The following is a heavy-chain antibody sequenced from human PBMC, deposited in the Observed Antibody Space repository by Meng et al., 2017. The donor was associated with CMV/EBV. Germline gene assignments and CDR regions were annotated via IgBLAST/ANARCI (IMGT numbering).Heavy chain of an antibody. CDR1: GDSVSSNSAA. V-gene: IGHV6-1*01. Sequence: SQTLSLTCAISGDSVSSNSAAWNWIRQSPSRGLEWLGRTYYRSKWYNDYAVSVKSRITINPDTSKNQFSLQLNSVTPEDTAVYYCAREAPIGITIFGVVINPLDYWGQGTLVTAS. J-gene: IGHJ4*02. CDR2: TYYRSKWYN. D-gene: IGHD3-3*01. CDR3: AREAPIGITIFGVVINPLDY.